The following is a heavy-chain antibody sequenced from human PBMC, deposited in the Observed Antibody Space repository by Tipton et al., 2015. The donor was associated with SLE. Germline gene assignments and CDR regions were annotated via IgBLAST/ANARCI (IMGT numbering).Heavy chain of an antibody. CDR2: IRYDGSYR. CDR1: GFTFSSYG. V-gene: IGHV3-33*01. CDR3: ARGRKAWYFDL. Sequence: SLRLSCAASGFTFSSYGMHWVRQAPGRGLEWVAVIRYDGSYRYYADSVKGRFTISRDNSKNTAYLQMNSLRAEDTAVYHCARGRKAWYFDLWGRGTLVSVSS. J-gene: IGHJ2*01.